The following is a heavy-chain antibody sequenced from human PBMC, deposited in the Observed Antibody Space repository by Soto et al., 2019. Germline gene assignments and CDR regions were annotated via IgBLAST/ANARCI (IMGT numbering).Heavy chain of an antibody. V-gene: IGHV3-30*18. Sequence: PGGSLRLSCAASGFTFSSYGMHWVRQAPGKGLEWVAVISYDGSNKYYADSVKGRFTISRDNSKNTLYLQMNSLRAEDTALYYCAKENTPSSSWYDFDYWGQGTLVTVSS. CDR1: GFTFSSYG. CDR2: ISYDGSNK. J-gene: IGHJ4*02. D-gene: IGHD6-13*01. CDR3: AKENTPSSSWYDFDY.